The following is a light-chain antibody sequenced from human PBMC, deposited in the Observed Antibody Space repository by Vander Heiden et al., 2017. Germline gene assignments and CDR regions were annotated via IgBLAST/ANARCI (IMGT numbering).Light chain of an antibody. CDR2: SNN. V-gene: IGLV1-44*01. CDR1: SSNIGSNT. Sequence: QSVLTQPPSASGTPGQRVTISCSGSSSNIGSNTVNWYQQLPGTAPKLLIYSNNQRPSGVPDQFSGSKSGTSASLAFSGLQSEDEADYYCAAWDDSLNGWVFGGGTKLTVL. CDR3: AAWDDSLNGWV. J-gene: IGLJ3*02.